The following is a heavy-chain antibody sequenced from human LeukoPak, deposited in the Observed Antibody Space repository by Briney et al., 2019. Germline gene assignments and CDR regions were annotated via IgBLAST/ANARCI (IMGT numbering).Heavy chain of an antibody. Sequence: KPSETLSLTCTVSVGSISSSSYYWGWIRQPPGKGLEWIGSIHYGGSTYHNPSLKSRVTISVDTSKNQFSLKLSSMTAADTAVYYCARPYNSGWDWFDPWGQGTLVTVSS. D-gene: IGHD6-19*01. J-gene: IGHJ5*02. CDR2: IHYGGST. V-gene: IGHV4-39*01. CDR1: VGSISSSSYY. CDR3: ARPYNSGWDWFDP.